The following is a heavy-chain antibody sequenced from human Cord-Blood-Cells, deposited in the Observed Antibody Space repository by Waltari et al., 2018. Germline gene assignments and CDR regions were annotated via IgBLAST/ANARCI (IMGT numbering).Heavy chain of an antibody. CDR2: INPNSGGT. Sequence: QVQLVQSGAEVKKPGASVKVSCKVSGYTLTGSYIIWVRQAPGHGLEWMGWINPNSGGTNYAQKFQGRVTMTRDTSISTAYMELSRLRSDDTAVYYCARGGSLGIINSLSWYFDLWGRGTLVTVSS. V-gene: IGHV1-2*02. CDR1: GYTLTGSY. D-gene: IGHD3-16*01. CDR3: ARGGSLGIINSLSWYFDL. J-gene: IGHJ2*01.